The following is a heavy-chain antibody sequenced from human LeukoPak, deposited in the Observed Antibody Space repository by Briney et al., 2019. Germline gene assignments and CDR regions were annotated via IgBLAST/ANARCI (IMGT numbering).Heavy chain of an antibody. Sequence: ASVKVSCKASGYTFTSYGISWVRQAPGQGLEWMGWISAYNGDTNYAQKLQGRVTMTTDTSTSTAYMELRSLRSEDTAVYYCARGEYYYDSSGYALFDYWGQGTLVTVSS. CDR3: ARGEYYYDSSGYALFDY. V-gene: IGHV1-18*01. D-gene: IGHD3-22*01. CDR1: GYTFTSYG. CDR2: ISAYNGDT. J-gene: IGHJ4*02.